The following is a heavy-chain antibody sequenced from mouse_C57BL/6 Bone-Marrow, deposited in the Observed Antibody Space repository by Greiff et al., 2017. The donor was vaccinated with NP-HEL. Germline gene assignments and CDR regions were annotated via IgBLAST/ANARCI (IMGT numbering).Heavy chain of an antibody. V-gene: IGHV5-6*01. CDR1: GFTFSSYC. D-gene: IGHD2-5*01. CDR2: ISSGGSYT. J-gene: IGHJ2*01. CDR3: ARPLAYYSNPYFDY. Sequence: EVKLMESGGDLVKPGGSLKLSCAASGFTFSSYCMPWVRQTPDKRLEWVATISSGGSYTYYPDSVKGRFTISRDNAKNTLYLQMSSLKSEDTAMYYCARPLAYYSNPYFDYWGQGTTLTVSS.